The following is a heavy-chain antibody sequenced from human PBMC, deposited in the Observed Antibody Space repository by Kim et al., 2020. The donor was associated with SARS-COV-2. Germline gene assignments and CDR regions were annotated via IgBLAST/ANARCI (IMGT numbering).Heavy chain of an antibody. Sequence: GGSLRLSCAASGFTFSTYAMSWARQAPGKGLEWVSTINAGGTRTHYADSVKGRFTISRDNFKNTLFLQMNSLRDEDTAVYYCDASDYLGQGSLVTVSS. J-gene: IGHJ4*02. V-gene: IGHV3-23*01. CDR3: DASDY. CDR2: INAGGTRT. CDR1: GFTFSTYA.